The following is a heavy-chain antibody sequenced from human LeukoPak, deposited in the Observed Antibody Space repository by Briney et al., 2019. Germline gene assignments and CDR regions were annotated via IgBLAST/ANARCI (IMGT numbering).Heavy chain of an antibody. J-gene: IGHJ3*02. Sequence: GGSLRLSCVASGFSVSRNYMSWVRQAPGKGLEWVSVIYSDGNTYYADSVKGRFTVSRDNSKNTLYLQMNSLRAEDTAVYYCAKRERGSGTWGAFDIWGQGTMVTVSS. V-gene: IGHV3-53*01. CDR3: AKRERGSGTWGAFDI. CDR2: IYSDGNT. CDR1: GFSVSRNY. D-gene: IGHD3-10*01.